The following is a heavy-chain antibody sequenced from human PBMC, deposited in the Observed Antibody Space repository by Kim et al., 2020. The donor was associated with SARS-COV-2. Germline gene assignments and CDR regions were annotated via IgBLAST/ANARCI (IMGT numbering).Heavy chain of an antibody. CDR2: IYYSGST. Sequence: SETLSLTCTVSGGSISSSSYYWGWIRQPPGKGLEWIGSIYYSGSTYYNPSLKSRVTISVDTSKNQFSLKLSSVTAADTAVYYCARHLLAWGEQLVLNWF. V-gene: IGHV4-39*01. CDR1: GGSISSSSYY. CDR3: ARHLLAWGEQLVLNWF. D-gene: IGHD6-6*01. J-gene: IGHJ5*01.